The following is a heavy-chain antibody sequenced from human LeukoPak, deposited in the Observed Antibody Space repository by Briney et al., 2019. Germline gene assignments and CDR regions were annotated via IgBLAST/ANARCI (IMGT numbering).Heavy chain of an antibody. CDR1: GYTVTDYY. D-gene: IGHD4-11*01. V-gene: IGHV1-2*02. Sequence: ASVKVSCKASGYTVTDYYIHWVRQAPGQGLEWMGWINPNSGDTNYAQKFQGRVTMTRDTSISTAYMELSNVRSDDTAVYYCATLMTTVTTSSRIDYWGQGTLVTVSS. J-gene: IGHJ4*02. CDR3: ATLMTTVTTSSRIDY. CDR2: INPNSGDT.